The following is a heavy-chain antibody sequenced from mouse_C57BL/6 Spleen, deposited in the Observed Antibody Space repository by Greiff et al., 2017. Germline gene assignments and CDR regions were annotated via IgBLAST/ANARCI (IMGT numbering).Heavy chain of an antibody. D-gene: IGHD4-1*01. V-gene: IGHV1-52*01. CDR3: ARRTGTGRDYFDY. Sequence: QVHVKQPGAELVRPGSSVKLSCKASGYTFTSYWMHWVKQRPIQGLEWIGNIDPSDSETHYNQKFKDKATLTVDKSSSTAYMQLSSLTSEDSAVYYCARRTGTGRDYFDYWGQGTTLTVSS. CDR2: IDPSDSET. CDR1: GYTFTSYW. J-gene: IGHJ2*01.